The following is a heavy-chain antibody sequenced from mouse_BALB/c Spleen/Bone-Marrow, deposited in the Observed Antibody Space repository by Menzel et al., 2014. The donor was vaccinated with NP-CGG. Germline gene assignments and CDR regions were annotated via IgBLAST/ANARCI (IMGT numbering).Heavy chain of an antibody. V-gene: IGHV3-8*02. D-gene: IGHD5-1*01. CDR1: GDSITSGY. J-gene: IGHJ4*01. Sequence: VQLQQSGPSHVKPSQTLSLSCSVTGDSITSGYWNWIRKFPGNKLEYMGYISYSGSTYYNPSLKSRISITRDTSKNQYYLQLNSVTTEDTATYYCAREKVPYYYAMDYWGQGTSVAVSS. CDR2: ISYSGST. CDR3: AREKVPYYYAMDY.